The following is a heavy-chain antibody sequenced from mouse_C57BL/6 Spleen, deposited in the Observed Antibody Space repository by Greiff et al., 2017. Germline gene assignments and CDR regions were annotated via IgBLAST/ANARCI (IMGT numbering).Heavy chain of an antibody. Sequence: QVQLQQPGAELVRPGTSVKLSCKASGYTFTSYWMHWVKQRPGQGLEWIGVIDPSDSYTNYNQKFKGKATWTVDTSSSTAYMQLSSLTSEDSAVYYCARSAVVAGDYFDYWGQGTTLTVSS. V-gene: IGHV1-59*01. CDR2: IDPSDSYT. CDR3: ARSAVVAGDYFDY. J-gene: IGHJ2*01. CDR1: GYTFTSYW. D-gene: IGHD1-1*01.